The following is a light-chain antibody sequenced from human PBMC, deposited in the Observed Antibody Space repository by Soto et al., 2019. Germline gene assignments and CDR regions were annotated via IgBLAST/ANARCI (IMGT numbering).Light chain of an antibody. CDR3: QDYGTSWT. Sequence: EIVLTPSPGTLSLSPGEGVTLXXRAGQIVTSSQLAWYQQKPGQAPRXLVFGASSRVLGIPDRFSGSGSGTDFTLTINRLEPEDFAVYYCQDYGTSWTFGQGTKVDIK. CDR1: QIVTSSQ. V-gene: IGKV3-20*01. J-gene: IGKJ1*01. CDR2: GAS.